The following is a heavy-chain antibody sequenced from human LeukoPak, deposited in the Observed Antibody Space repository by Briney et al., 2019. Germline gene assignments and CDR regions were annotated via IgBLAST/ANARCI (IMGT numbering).Heavy chain of an antibody. V-gene: IGHV4-30-2*01. D-gene: IGHD3-3*01. J-gene: IGHJ5*02. Sequence: PSQTLSLTCTVSGGSISSGGYYWSWIRQPPGKGLEWIGYIYHSGSTYYNPSLKSRVTISVDRSKNQFSLKMSSVTAADTAVYYCARDNAYYDSWSGYYNWFDPWGQGTLVTVSS. CDR1: GGSISSGGYY. CDR3: ARDNAYYDSWSGYYNWFDP. CDR2: IYHSGST.